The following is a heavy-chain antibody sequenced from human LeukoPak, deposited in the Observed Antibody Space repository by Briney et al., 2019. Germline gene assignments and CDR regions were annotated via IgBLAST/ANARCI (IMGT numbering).Heavy chain of an antibody. CDR1: GFAFNLYH. CDR3: ARDRLTYGSDAFDI. V-gene: IGHV3-48*01. Sequence: PGGSLRLSCAASGFAFNLYHMNWVRQAPGKGLEWVSYITSSSDSIYYADSVKGRFTISRDNAKNSLYLQMNSLRAEDTAVYYCARDRLTYGSDAFDIWGQGTMVTVSS. D-gene: IGHD3-10*01. CDR2: ITSSSDSI. J-gene: IGHJ3*02.